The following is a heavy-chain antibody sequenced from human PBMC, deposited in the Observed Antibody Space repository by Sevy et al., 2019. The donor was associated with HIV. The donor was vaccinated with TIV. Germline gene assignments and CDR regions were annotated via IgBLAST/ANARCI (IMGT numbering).Heavy chain of an antibody. V-gene: IGHV3-21*01. Sequence: GGSLRLSCAASGFTFTSYSMNWVRRAPGKGLEWVSSLSRSRVYIYYADSVKGRFTISRDNTKNSLFLQMNSLRAEDTAVYYCARGSSDLEGDYWGQGTLVTVSS. D-gene: IGHD3-22*01. J-gene: IGHJ4*02. CDR3: ARGSSDLEGDY. CDR1: GFTFTSYS. CDR2: LSRSRVYI.